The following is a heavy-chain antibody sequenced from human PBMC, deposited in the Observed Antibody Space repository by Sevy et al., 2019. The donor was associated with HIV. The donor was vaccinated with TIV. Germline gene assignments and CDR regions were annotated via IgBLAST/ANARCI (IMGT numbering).Heavy chain of an antibody. CDR2: ISAYNGNT. V-gene: IGHV1-18*01. Sequence: ASVKVSCKASGYTFTSYGISWVRQATGQGLEWMGWISAYNGNTNYAQKLQGRVTMTTDTSTSTAYMELRSLRSDDTAVYYCARDSSSSYYYYGMDVWGQGTTVTVSS. CDR1: GYTFTSYG. J-gene: IGHJ6*02. CDR3: ARDSSSSYYYYGMDV. D-gene: IGHD6-6*01.